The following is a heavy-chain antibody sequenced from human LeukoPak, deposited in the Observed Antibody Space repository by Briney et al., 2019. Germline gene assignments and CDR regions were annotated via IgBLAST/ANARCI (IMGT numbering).Heavy chain of an antibody. J-gene: IGHJ6*03. CDR2: ISYDGSNK. Sequence: GGSLRLSCAASGFTFSSYGMHWVRQAPGKGLEWVAVISYDGSNKYYADSVKGRFTISRDNSKNTLYLQMNSLRAEDTAVYYCAKETMVRGVITYYYYYYYMDVWGKGTTVTVSS. D-gene: IGHD3-10*01. V-gene: IGHV3-30*18. CDR1: GFTFSSYG. CDR3: AKETMVRGVITYYYYYYYMDV.